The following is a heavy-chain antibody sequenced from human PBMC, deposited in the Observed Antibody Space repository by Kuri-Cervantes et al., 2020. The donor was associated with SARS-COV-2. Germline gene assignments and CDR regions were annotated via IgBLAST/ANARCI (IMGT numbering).Heavy chain of an antibody. D-gene: IGHD3-22*01. J-gene: IGHJ4*02. Sequence: SCTVSGGSISSYYWSWIRQPPGKGLEWIGYFYYSGSTNYIPSLKSRVTISVDTSKNQFSLKLSSVTAADTAVYYCAREVGYYDSSGYYSGYFDYWGQGTLVTVSS. V-gene: IGHV4-59*12. CDR3: AREVGYYDSSGYYSGYFDY. CDR1: GGSISSYY. CDR2: FYYSGST.